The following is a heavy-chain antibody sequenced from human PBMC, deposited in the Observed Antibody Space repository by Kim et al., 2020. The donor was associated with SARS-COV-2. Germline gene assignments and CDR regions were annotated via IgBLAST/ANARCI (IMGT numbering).Heavy chain of an antibody. Sequence: GGSLRLSCAASGFTFSSYSMNWVRQAPGKGLEWVSSISSSSSYIYYADSVKGRFTISRDNAKNSLYLQMNSLRAEDTAVYYCARGDPGGTVRDSSYYWGQGTLVTVSS. CDR2: ISSSSSYI. J-gene: IGHJ4*02. V-gene: IGHV3-21*01. CDR1: GFTFSSYS. CDR3: ARGDPGGTVRDSSYY. D-gene: IGHD3-10*01.